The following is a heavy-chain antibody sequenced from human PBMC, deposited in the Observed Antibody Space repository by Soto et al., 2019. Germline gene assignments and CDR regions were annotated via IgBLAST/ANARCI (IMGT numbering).Heavy chain of an antibody. J-gene: IGHJ4*02. D-gene: IGHD3-22*01. CDR1: GYTFTSYG. V-gene: IGHV1-18*01. Sequence: QVQLVQSGAEVKKPGASVKVSCKASGYTFTSYGISWVRQAPGQGLEWMGWISAYNGNTNYAQKLQGRVTMTTDTSTSTAYMELRSLRSDDTAVYYCARSDYDDSSGYRADFDYWGQGALVTVSS. CDR2: ISAYNGNT. CDR3: ARSDYDDSSGYRADFDY.